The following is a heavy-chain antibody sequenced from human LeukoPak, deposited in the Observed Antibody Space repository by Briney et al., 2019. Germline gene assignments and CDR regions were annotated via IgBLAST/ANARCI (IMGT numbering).Heavy chain of an antibody. CDR1: GFTFSSYW. V-gene: IGHV3-74*01. Sequence: GGSLRLSCAASGFTFSSYWIHWVRQAPGKGLVWVSRINSDGSSTSYADSVKGRFTISRDNAKNTLYLQMNSLRAEDTAVYYCARGGLVGADWSGFDYWGQGTLVTVSS. J-gene: IGHJ4*02. CDR2: INSDGSST. D-gene: IGHD1-26*01. CDR3: ARGGLVGADWSGFDY.